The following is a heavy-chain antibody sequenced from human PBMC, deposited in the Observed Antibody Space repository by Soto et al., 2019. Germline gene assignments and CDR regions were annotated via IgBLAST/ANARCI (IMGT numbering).Heavy chain of an antibody. Sequence: QVQLVESGGGVVQPGRSLRLSCAASGFTFSSYAMHWVRQAPGKGLEWVAVISYDGSNKHYADSVKGRFTISRDNSKNTLNLQMNSLRAEDTAVYYCARDPVAYCGGDCRTFDYWGQGTLVTVSS. CDR1: GFTFSSYA. D-gene: IGHD2-21*02. CDR3: ARDPVAYCGGDCRTFDY. J-gene: IGHJ4*02. V-gene: IGHV3-30-3*01. CDR2: ISYDGSNK.